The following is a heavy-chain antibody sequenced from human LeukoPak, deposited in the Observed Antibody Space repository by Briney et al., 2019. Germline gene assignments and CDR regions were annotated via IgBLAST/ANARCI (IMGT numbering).Heavy chain of an antibody. V-gene: IGHV6-1*01. CDR3: ARDLDGVDAFDI. CDR2: TYYRSKWFN. Sequence: RTYYRSKWFNDYAVSVKSRITINPDTSKNQFSLQLNSVTPEDTAVYYCARDLDGVDAFDIWGQGTMVTVSS. D-gene: IGHD1-1*01. J-gene: IGHJ3*02.